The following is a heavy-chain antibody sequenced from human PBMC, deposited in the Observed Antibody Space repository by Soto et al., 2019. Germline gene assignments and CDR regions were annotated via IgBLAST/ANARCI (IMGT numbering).Heavy chain of an antibody. J-gene: IGHJ4*02. CDR2: IYYSGST. V-gene: IGHV4-39*01. Sequence: SETLSLTCTVSGGSISSSSYYWAWIRQPPGKGLEWIGSIYYSGSTYYNPSLKSRVTISVDTSKNQFSLKLSSVTAADTAVYYCARRLSKGWDFDYWGQGTLVTVSS. CDR1: GGSISSSSYY. CDR3: ARRLSKGWDFDY. D-gene: IGHD1-26*01.